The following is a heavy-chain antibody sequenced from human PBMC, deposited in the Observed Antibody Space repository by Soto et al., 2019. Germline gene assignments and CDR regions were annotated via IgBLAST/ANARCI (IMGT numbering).Heavy chain of an antibody. J-gene: IGHJ6*02. CDR1: GYTFTGYY. CDR3: ARGVVIPMDV. Sequence: GASVKVSCKASGYTFTGYYMHWVRQAPGQGLEWMGWINPNSGGTNYAQKFQGWVTITRNTSISTAYMELSSLRSEDTAVYYCARGVVIPMDVWGQGTTVTVSS. CDR2: INPNSGGT. V-gene: IGHV1-2*04. D-gene: IGHD3-3*01.